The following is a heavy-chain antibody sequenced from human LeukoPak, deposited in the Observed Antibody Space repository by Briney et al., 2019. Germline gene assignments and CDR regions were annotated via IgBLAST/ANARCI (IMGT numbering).Heavy chain of an antibody. D-gene: IGHD4-23*01. CDR3: ASCGYGGNCYLDY. CDR2: IKQGGSQK. Sequence: GGSLRLSCAASGFTFSNFWMSWVRQAPGNGLEWVANIKQGGSQKYYVDSVKGRFTISRDNAKNSLHLQMNSLRAEDTAVYYCASCGYGGNCYLDYWGQGTLVTVSS. V-gene: IGHV3-7*01. CDR1: GFTFSNFW. J-gene: IGHJ4*02.